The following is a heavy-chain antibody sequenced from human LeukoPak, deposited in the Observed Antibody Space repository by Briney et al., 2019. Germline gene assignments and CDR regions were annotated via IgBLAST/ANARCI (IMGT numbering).Heavy chain of an antibody. CDR1: GGSISSSSYY. V-gene: IGHV4-39*01. Sequence: SETLSLTCTVSGGSISSSSYYWGWIRQPPGKGLEWIGSIYYSGSTYYSPSLKSRVTISVDTSKSQFSLKLSSVTAADTAVYYCARDGSYYALSAFDIWGQGTMVTVSS. CDR2: IYYSGST. J-gene: IGHJ3*02. CDR3: ARDGSYYALSAFDI. D-gene: IGHD1-26*01.